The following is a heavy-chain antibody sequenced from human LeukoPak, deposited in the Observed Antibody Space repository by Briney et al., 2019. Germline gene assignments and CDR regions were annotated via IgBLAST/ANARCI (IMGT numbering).Heavy chain of an antibody. Sequence: GGSLRLSCAASGFTFSSYWMSWVRQAPGKGLEWVANIKQDGSEKYYVDSVKGRFTISRDNAKNSLYLQMNSLRAEDTAVYYCARVVAAAAPHFDYWGQGTLVTVSS. J-gene: IGHJ4*02. CDR2: IKQDGSEK. D-gene: IGHD6-13*01. CDR3: ARVVAAAAPHFDY. V-gene: IGHV3-7*01. CDR1: GFTFSSYW.